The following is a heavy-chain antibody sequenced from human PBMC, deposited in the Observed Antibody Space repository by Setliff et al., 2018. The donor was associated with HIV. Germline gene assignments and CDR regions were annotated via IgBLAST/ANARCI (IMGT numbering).Heavy chain of an antibody. Sequence: PGGSLRLSCAASGFTFGSYWMSWVRQAPGKGLEWVAVISYDGSNKCYADSVKGRFTISRDDSKNTVYLQMNSLRAEDTAVYYCVRDDDTTSHYGLFEFWGQGTLVTVSS. J-gene: IGHJ4*02. D-gene: IGHD3-16*01. CDR3: VRDDDTTSHYGLFEF. CDR1: GFTFGSYW. V-gene: IGHV3-30*07. CDR2: ISYDGSNK.